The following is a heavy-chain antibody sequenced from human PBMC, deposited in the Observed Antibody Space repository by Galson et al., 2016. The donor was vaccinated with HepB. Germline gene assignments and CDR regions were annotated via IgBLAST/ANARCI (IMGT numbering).Heavy chain of an antibody. CDR2: VSGRSRST. CDR3: AEYPPPNGRGWYDNWFDP. Sequence: SLRLSCAASGFTFSSFAMSWVRQAPGKGLEWVSAVSGRSRSTHYADSVKGRFTVFRDNSKDTLYLQMNSLRVDDTAIYYCAEYPPPNGRGWYDNWFDPWGQGTLVTVSS. CDR1: GFTFSSFA. J-gene: IGHJ5*02. D-gene: IGHD6-19*01. V-gene: IGHV3-23*01.